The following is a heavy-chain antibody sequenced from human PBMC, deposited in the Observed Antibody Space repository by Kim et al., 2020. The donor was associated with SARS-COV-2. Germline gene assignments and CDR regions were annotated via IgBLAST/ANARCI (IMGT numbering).Heavy chain of an antibody. Sequence: IDHSGSANYLPSLKSRVTISADTSNKQFSLKMNSVTAADTAIYYCARYDFWSRGTLVTVSS. V-gene: IGHV4-34*01. D-gene: IGHD3-3*01. CDR2: IDHSGSA. J-gene: IGHJ4*02. CDR3: ARYDF.